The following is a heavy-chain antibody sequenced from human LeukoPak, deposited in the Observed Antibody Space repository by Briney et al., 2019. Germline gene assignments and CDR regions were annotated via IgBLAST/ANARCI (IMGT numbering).Heavy chain of an antibody. CDR3: AKVRYSSSWYYFDY. Sequence: GGSLRLSCAASGFTFDDYAMHWVRQAPGKGLEWVSGISWNSNSIGYADSVKGRFTISRDNAKNSLYLQMNSLRAEDMALYYCAKVRYSSSWYYFDYWGQGTLVTVSS. CDR2: ISWNSNSI. CDR1: GFTFDDYA. D-gene: IGHD6-13*01. V-gene: IGHV3-9*03. J-gene: IGHJ4*02.